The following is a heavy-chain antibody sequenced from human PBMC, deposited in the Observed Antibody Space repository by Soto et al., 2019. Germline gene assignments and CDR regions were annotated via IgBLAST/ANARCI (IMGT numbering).Heavy chain of an antibody. J-gene: IGHJ6*02. CDR2: ISAYNGNT. CDR3: ARDNYDSSGYYGYYYGMDV. CDR1: GYTFTSYG. V-gene: IGHV1-18*04. D-gene: IGHD3-22*01. Sequence: ASVKVSCKASGYTFTSYGISWVRQAPGQGLEWMGWISAYNGNTNYAQKLQGRVTMTTDTSTSTAYMELRSLRSDDTAVYYCARDNYDSSGYYGYYYGMDVWGQGTTVTVS.